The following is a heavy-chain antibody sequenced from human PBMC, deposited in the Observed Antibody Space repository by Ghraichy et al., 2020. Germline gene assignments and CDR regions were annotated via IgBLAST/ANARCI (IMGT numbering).Heavy chain of an antibody. J-gene: IGHJ4*02. D-gene: IGHD3-9*01. CDR1: GFTFSSYW. CDR3: ARDGVYYDILTGKLKYYFDY. Sequence: GESLNISCAASGFTFSSYWMSWVRQAPGKGLEWVANIKQDGSEKYYVDSVKGRFTISRDNAKNSLYLQMNSLRAEDTAVYYCARDGVYYDILTGKLKYYFDYWGQGTLVTVSS. CDR2: IKQDGSEK. V-gene: IGHV3-7*03.